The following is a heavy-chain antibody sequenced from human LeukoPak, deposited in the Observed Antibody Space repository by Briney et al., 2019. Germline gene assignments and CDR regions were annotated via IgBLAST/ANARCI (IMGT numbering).Heavy chain of an antibody. CDR3: ARDLLDCGGPRCTDF. V-gene: IGHV3-30-3*01. D-gene: IGHD2-21*01. J-gene: IGHJ4*02. Sequence: GGSLRLSCAASGFTFSTYTMHWVRQAPGKGLEWVAFISFDGSNTYYSDSVKGRFTISRDNSKKILYLQMDSLRTEDTAVYYCARDLLDCGGPRCTDFGGQGTLVTVSS. CDR2: ISFDGSNT. CDR1: GFTFSTYT.